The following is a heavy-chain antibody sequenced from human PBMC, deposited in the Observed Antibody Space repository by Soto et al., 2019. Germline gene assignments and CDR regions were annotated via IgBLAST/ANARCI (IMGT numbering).Heavy chain of an antibody. V-gene: IGHV4-34*01. Sequence: LSLTCAVYGGSFSGYYWSWIRQPPGKGLEWIGEINHSGSTNYNPSLKSRVTISVDTSENQFSLKLSSVTAADTAVYYCARGDYYDSSGSLSPLYDYWGQGTLVTVSS. D-gene: IGHD3-22*01. J-gene: IGHJ4*02. CDR2: INHSGST. CDR3: ARGDYYDSSGSLSPLYDY. CDR1: GGSFSGYY.